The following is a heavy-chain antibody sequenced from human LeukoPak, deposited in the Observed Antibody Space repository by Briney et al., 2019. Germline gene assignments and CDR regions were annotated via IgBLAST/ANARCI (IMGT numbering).Heavy chain of an antibody. Sequence: SETLSLTCTVSGGSISSYYWSWIRQPPGKGLEWIGYIYYSGSTNYNPSLKSRVTISVDTSKNQFSLKLSSVTAADTAVYYCARPYSSGYYYHAFDIWGQGAMVTVSS. D-gene: IGHD3-22*01. J-gene: IGHJ3*02. V-gene: IGHV4-59*08. CDR1: GGSISSYY. CDR3: ARPYSSGYYYHAFDI. CDR2: IYYSGST.